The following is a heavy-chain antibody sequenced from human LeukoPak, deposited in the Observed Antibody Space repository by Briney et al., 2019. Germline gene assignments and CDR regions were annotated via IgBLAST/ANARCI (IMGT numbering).Heavy chain of an antibody. CDR2: ITPVFDMA. V-gene: IGHV1-69*04. D-gene: IGHD6-19*01. Sequence: GASVTVSFKVSGGTFNNYAISWVRQAPGQGLEWMGRITPVFDMANYAQKFQGTVTITADKSTSTAYMELSSLRNEDTAVYYCAIIALVPMWGQGTKVTVSS. J-gene: IGHJ3*02. CDR1: GGTFNNYA. CDR3: AIIALVPM.